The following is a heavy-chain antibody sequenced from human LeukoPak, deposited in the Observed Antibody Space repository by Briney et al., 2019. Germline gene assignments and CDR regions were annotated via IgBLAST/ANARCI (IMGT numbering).Heavy chain of an antibody. J-gene: IGHJ4*02. CDR1: GFTFSSYA. V-gene: IGHV3-30-3*01. Sequence: GGSLRLSCAASGFTFSSYAMHWVRQAPGKGLEWVAVISYDGSNKYYADSVKGRFTISRDNSKNTLYLQMNSLRAEDMAVYYCAREGSSNFEVYFDYWGQGTLVTVSS. CDR3: AREGSSNFEVYFDY. CDR2: ISYDGSNK. D-gene: IGHD2-2*01.